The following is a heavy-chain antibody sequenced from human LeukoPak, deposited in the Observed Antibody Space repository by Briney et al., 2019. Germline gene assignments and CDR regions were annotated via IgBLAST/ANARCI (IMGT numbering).Heavy chain of an antibody. CDR2: ISGSGGST. Sequence: GGSPRLSCAASGFTFSSYAMSWVRQAPGKGLEWVSAISGSGGSTYYADSVKGRFTISRDNSKNTLYLQMNSLRAEDTAVYYCAKDSKGAAIFGVVIMDWGQGTLVTVSS. V-gene: IGHV3-23*01. CDR3: AKDSKGAAIFGVVIMD. CDR1: GFTFSSYA. J-gene: IGHJ4*02. D-gene: IGHD3-3*01.